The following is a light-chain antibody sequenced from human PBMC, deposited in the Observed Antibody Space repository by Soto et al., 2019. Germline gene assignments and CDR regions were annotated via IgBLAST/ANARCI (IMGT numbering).Light chain of an antibody. J-gene: IGKJ4*01. CDR1: QGIGDT. V-gene: IGKV3-15*01. CDR2: DTS. CDR3: LPYNNWPLT. Sequence: EVVMRQSQAPSSVSPGEGATLSCRASQGIGDTLAWYQHKPGQTPRLLIYDTSTRATGVPTSFSGSRSGAEFTLTINSLQSEDFAVYYCLPYNNWPLTFGGGTKVDIK.